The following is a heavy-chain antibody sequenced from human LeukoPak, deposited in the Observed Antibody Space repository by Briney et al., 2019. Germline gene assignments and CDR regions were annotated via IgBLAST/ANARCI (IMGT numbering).Heavy chain of an antibody. Sequence: PGGSLRLSCAASGFTFSSYAMSWVRQAPGKGLERVSGISGSGGYTYDADSVKGRFTISRDNSKNTLYLQMNSLRAEDTAVYYCAKDRVDVLTGYFYYWGQGTLVTVSS. CDR1: GFTFSSYA. CDR3: AKDRVDVLTGYFYY. D-gene: IGHD3-9*01. V-gene: IGHV3-23*01. J-gene: IGHJ4*02. CDR2: ISGSGGYT.